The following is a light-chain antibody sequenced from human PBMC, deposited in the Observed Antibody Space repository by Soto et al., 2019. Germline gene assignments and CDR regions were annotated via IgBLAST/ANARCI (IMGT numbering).Light chain of an antibody. V-gene: IGKV1-9*01. Sequence: DIQMTQSPSSLSASVGDRVTITCQASQHIRNNLNWHQQKPGKAPKLLIYAASTLQSGVPSRFSGSGSGTEFTLTISSLQPEDFATYYCQQLNSYPITFGQGTRLEI. J-gene: IGKJ5*01. CDR1: QHIRNN. CDR3: QQLNSYPIT. CDR2: AAS.